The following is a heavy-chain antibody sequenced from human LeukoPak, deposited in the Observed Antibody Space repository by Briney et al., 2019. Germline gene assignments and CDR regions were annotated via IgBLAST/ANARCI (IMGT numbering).Heavy chain of an antibody. D-gene: IGHD1-7*01. CDR3: VRVGGGTTPYDC. CDR2: ISPDGRNI. CDR1: GFTLSDYW. Sequence: GGSLRLSCAASGFTLSDYWMNWVRQAPGKGPVWVSHISPDGRNIAYADSVKGRFTISRDSAKNTLYLQMNSLRVGDTAVYYCVRVGGGTTPYDCWGQGTLVTVSS. J-gene: IGHJ4*02. V-gene: IGHV3-74*01.